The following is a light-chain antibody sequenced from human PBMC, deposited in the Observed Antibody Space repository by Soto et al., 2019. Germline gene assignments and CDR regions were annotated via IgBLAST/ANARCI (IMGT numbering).Light chain of an antibody. CDR2: DAS. V-gene: IGKV3-15*01. CDR3: QQYHDWPIT. Sequence: EIVLTHSPSTLSLSPGARSNLSCRASQSVSNYLAWYQQKPGQAPRLLIYDASTRATGIPVRFSGSGPGTEFTLTISTLQSEAFAVYYCQQYHDWPITLAQGTRLEI. CDR1: QSVSNY. J-gene: IGKJ5*01.